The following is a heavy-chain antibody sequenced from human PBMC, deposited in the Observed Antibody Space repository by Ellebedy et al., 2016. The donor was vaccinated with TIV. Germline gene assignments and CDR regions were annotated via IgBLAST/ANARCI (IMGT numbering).Heavy chain of an antibody. CDR2: IIPIFGTA. J-gene: IGHJ5*02. D-gene: IGHD2-15*01. V-gene: IGHV1-69*13. CDR1: GGTFSSYA. CDR3: AREGRYCSGGSCYGWFDP. Sequence: SVKVSXXASGGTFSSYAISWVRQAPGQGLEWMGGIIPIFGTANYAQKFQGRVTITADESTSTAYMELSSLRSEDTAVYYCAREGRYCSGGSCYGWFDPWGQGTLVTVSS.